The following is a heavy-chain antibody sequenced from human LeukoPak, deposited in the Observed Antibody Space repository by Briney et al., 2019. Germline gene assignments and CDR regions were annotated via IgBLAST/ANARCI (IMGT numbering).Heavy chain of an antibody. V-gene: IGHV3-23*01. Sequence: PGGSLRLSCAASGFTFSGYAMSWVRQAPGKGLEWVSAISGSGGSTYYADSVKGRFTISRDNSKNTLYLQMNSLRAEDTAVYYCANPGNSSGWSEYFQHWGQGTLVTVSS. CDR1: GFTFSGYA. J-gene: IGHJ1*01. D-gene: IGHD6-19*01. CDR3: ANPGNSSGWSEYFQH. CDR2: ISGSGGST.